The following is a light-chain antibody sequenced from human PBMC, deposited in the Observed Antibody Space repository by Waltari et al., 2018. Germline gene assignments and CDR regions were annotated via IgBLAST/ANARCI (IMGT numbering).Light chain of an antibody. V-gene: IGKV3-20*01. CDR1: QSVSRA. CDR2: GAS. J-gene: IGKJ1*01. Sequence: EIVLTQSPGTLSSSLGERATVSCRASQSVSRALAWYQQKPGQAPRLLIYGASTRATGIPDRFSGSGSGTDVSLTISRLEPDDFAVYYCQHYLRLPVTFGQGTTVEI. CDR3: QHYLRLPVT.